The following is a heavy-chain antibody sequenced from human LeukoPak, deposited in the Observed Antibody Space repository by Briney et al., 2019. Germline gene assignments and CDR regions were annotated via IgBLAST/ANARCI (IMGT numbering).Heavy chain of an antibody. CDR2: ISWNSGSI. CDR3: AKDNYYDSSGSLDY. Sequence: GGSLRLSCAASGFTFDDYAMRWVRQAPGKGLEWVSGISWNSGSIGYEDSVKGRFTISRDNAKNSLYLQMNSLRAEDTALYYCAKDNYYDSSGSLDYWGQGTLVTVSS. CDR1: GFTFDDYA. V-gene: IGHV3-9*01. J-gene: IGHJ4*02. D-gene: IGHD3-22*01.